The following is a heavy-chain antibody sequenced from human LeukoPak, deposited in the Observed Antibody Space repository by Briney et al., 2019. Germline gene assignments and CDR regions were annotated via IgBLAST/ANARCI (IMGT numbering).Heavy chain of an antibody. D-gene: IGHD3-10*01. CDR2: IYYSGST. Sequence: SETLSLTCTVSGGSISSYYWSWIRQPPGKGLEWIGYIYYSGSTNYNPSLKSRVTISVDTSKNQFSLKLSSVTAADTAVYYCARGAQLKSYGMDVWGKGTTVTVSP. V-gene: IGHV4-59*01. CDR1: GGSISSYY. J-gene: IGHJ6*04. CDR3: ARGAQLKSYGMDV.